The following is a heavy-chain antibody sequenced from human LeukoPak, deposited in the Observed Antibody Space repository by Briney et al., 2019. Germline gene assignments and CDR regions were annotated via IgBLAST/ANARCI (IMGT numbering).Heavy chain of an antibody. V-gene: IGHV1-69*05. Sequence: SVKVSCKASGGTFSSYAISWVRQAPGQGLEWMGGIIPIFGTANYAQKFQGRVTITTDESTSTAYMELSSLRSEDTAVYYCARVEVDDYVWGSIAYWGQGTLVTVSS. CDR3: ARVEVDDYVWGSIAY. J-gene: IGHJ4*02. CDR2: IIPIFGTA. CDR1: GGTFSSYA. D-gene: IGHD3-16*01.